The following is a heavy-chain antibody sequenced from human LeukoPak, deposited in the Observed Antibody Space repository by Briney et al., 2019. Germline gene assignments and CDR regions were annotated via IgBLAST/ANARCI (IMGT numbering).Heavy chain of an antibody. CDR2: ISSSSSSTI. CDR1: GFTFSSYS. V-gene: IGHV3-48*01. Sequence: GGSLRLSCAASGFTFSSYSMNWVRQAPGKGLEWVSYISSSSSSTIYYADSVKGRFTISRDNAKNSLYLQMSSLRAEDTAVYYCARIRLDFDYWGQGTLVTVSS. CDR3: ARIRLDFDY. J-gene: IGHJ4*02. D-gene: IGHD6-19*01.